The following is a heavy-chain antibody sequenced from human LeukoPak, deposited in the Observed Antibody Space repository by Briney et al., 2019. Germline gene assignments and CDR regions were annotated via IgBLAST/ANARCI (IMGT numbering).Heavy chain of an antibody. J-gene: IGHJ4*02. CDR2: IWYDGSNK. Sequence: GGSLRLSCAASGFTFSNYAIHWVRQAPGKGLEWVAVIWYDGSNKYYADSVKGRFTISRDNSKNTLYLQMNSLRAEDTAVYYCARDTTGFPDDYWGQGTLVTVSS. CDR3: ARDTTGFPDDY. D-gene: IGHD4-17*01. V-gene: IGHV3-33*08. CDR1: GFTFSNYA.